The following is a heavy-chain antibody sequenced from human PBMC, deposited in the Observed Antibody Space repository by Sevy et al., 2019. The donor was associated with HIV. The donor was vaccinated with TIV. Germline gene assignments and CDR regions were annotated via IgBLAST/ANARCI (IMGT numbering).Heavy chain of an antibody. V-gene: IGHV6-1*01. J-gene: IGHJ6*02. D-gene: IGHD2-21*02. CDR3: ARDHTLAYCGGDCPLDYYYYGMDV. CDR2: TYYRSKWYN. Sequence: KQSQTLSLTCAISGDSVSSNSAAWNWIRQSPSRGLGWLGRTYYRSKWYNDYAVSVKSRITINPDTSKNQFSLKLNSLTPEDRAVYYCARDHTLAYCGGDCPLDYYYYGMDVWGQGTTVTVSS. CDR1: GDSVSSNSAA.